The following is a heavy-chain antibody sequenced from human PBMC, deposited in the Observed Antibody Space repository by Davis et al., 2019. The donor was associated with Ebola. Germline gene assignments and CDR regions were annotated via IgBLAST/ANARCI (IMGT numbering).Heavy chain of an antibody. Sequence: PSETLSLTCTVSGGSISSSSYYWGWIRQPPGKGLEWVANIKQDGSEKYYVDSVKGRFTISRDNAKNSLYLQMNSLRAEDTAVYYCARTLLGYCSGWGQGTLVTVSS. J-gene: IGHJ4*02. V-gene: IGHV3-7*01. CDR2: IKQDGSEK. CDR3: ARTLLGYCSG. D-gene: IGHD2-15*01. CDR1: GGSISSSSYY.